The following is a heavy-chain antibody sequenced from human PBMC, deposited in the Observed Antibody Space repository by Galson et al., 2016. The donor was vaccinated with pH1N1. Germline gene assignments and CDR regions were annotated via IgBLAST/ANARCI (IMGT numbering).Heavy chain of an antibody. J-gene: IGHJ3*01. CDR3: VRSTGYNKVNGPFDV. V-gene: IGHV1-69*13. CDR1: GGPLSSYA. CDR2: IMPIFGTT. Sequence: SVKVSCKASGGPLSSYATGWVRQAPEQGPEWMGGIMPIFGTTKYEQKFQGRVTITADEMSGSAYMELSGLTSMDTAVYYCVRSTGYNKVNGPFDVWGQGTLVIVSS. D-gene: IGHD1-14*01.